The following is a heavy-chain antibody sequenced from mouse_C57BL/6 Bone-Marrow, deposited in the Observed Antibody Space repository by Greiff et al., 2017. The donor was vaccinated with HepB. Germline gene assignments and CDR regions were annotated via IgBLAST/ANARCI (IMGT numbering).Heavy chain of an antibody. D-gene: IGHD2-4*01. Sequence: VQLQQSGPVLVKPGASVKMSCKASGYTFTDYYMNWVKQSHGKSLEWIGVINPYNGGTSYNQKFKGKATLTVDKSSSTAYMELNSLTSEDSAVYYCARWGDYDVFDYGGQGTTLTVSS. V-gene: IGHV1-19*01. J-gene: IGHJ2*01. CDR1: GYTFTDYY. CDR3: ARWGDYDVFDY. CDR2: INPYNGGT.